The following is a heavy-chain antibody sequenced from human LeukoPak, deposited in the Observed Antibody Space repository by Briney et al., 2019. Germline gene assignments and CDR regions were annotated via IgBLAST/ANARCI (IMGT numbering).Heavy chain of an antibody. CDR3: ARDRAFDY. CDR2: IYSGGST. CDR1: GFTVSSNY. Sequence: PGGSLRLSCAASGFTVSSNYMSWVRQAPGKGLEWVSVIYSGGSTYNADSVKGRFTISRDNSENTLYLQMNSLRAEDTAVYYCARDRAFDYWGQGTLVTVSS. J-gene: IGHJ4*02. V-gene: IGHV3-66*02. D-gene: IGHD3-10*01.